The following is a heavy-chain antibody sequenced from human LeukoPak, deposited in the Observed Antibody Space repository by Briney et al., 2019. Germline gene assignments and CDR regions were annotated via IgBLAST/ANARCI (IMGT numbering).Heavy chain of an antibody. Sequence: SETLSLTCSVSGGAVTSFYWSWIRQSPGKGLEWIGYFYYSGSTKYNPSIKSRVTMSGDTSKNQLSLKLRSVTAADTAMYYCARHRFASAVILDYWGQGDPVTVSS. D-gene: IGHD2-21*02. CDR3: ARHRFASAVILDY. V-gene: IGHV4-59*08. CDR1: GGAVTSFY. CDR2: FYYSGST. J-gene: IGHJ4*02.